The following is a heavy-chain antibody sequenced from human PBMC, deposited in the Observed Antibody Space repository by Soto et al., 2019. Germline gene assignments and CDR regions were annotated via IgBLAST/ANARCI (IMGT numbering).Heavy chain of an antibody. CDR1: GFXXXXXW. CDR2: VNGDGRYT. D-gene: IGHD2-15*01. J-gene: IGHJ4*02. V-gene: IGHV3-74*01. Sequence: EVQLVESGGGXXXXGAXXXLSCAASGFXXXXXWMYXXXQTPGKGLVWVSRVNGDGRYTTYADSVKGRFTTSRDNAKNTLYLEMSSLGVEDTGVYYCSRDLFQGRSCVPGGCYPVASDYWGQGTLVTVSS. CDR3: SRDLFQGRSCVPGGCYPVASDY.